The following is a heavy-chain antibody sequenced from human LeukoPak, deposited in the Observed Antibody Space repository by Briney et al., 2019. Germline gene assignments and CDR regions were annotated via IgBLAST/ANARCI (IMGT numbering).Heavy chain of an antibody. V-gene: IGHV4-34*01. J-gene: IGHJ5*02. CDR3: ARGPPRITGTTRWFDP. D-gene: IGHD1-7*01. CDR1: DGSFNGFY. Sequence: PSETLSLTCAVYDGSFNGFYWSWIRQPPGKGLEGIGDINHSGSTNYNPSLKSRVTISVDTSKNQFSLKLSSVTAADTAVYYCARGPPRITGTTRWFDPWGQGTLVTVSS. CDR2: INHSGST.